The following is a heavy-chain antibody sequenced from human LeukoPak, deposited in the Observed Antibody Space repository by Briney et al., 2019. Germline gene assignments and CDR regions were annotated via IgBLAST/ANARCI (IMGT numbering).Heavy chain of an antibody. CDR2: IIPIFGTA. CDR3: ARVDGYSGYDYLDY. D-gene: IGHD5-12*01. J-gene: IGHJ4*02. CDR1: GGTFSSYA. V-gene: IGHV1-69*13. Sequence: ASVKVSCKASGGTFSSYAISWVRQAPGQGLEWMGGIIPIFGTANYAQKFQGRVTITADESTSTAYMELSSLRSEDTAVYYCARVDGYSGYDYLDYWGQGTLVTVSS.